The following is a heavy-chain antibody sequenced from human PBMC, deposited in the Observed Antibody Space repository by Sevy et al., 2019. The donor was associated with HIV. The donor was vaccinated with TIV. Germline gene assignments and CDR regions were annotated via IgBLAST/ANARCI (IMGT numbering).Heavy chain of an antibody. CDR2: IRYDGSNK. CDR1: GFTLSSYG. V-gene: IGHV3-33*01. Sequence: GGSLRLSCAASGFTLSSYGMHWVRQAPGKGLEWVAVIRYDGSNKYYADSVKGRFTISRDNSKNTLYLQMNSLRAEDTALYYCASDRLGITISAEWGGGMDVWGQGTTVTVSS. J-gene: IGHJ6*02. D-gene: IGHD3-3*01. CDR3: ASDRLGITISAEWGGGMDV.